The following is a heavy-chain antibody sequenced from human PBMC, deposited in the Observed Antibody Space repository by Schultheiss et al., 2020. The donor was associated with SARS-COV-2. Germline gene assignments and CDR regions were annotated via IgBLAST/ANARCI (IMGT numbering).Heavy chain of an antibody. J-gene: IGHJ6*02. V-gene: IGHV1-18*01. CDR1: GYTFSIYG. CDR2: ISTYNANT. CDR3: ARDQKQWLVRPYYYYGMDV. Sequence: ASVKVSCKASGYTFSIYGIIWVRQAPGQGLEWMGWISTYNANTNYAQKFQGRVITTTDTSTSTAYMELRSLTSDDTAVYYCARDQKQWLVRPYYYYGMDVWGQGTTVTVSS. D-gene: IGHD6-19*01.